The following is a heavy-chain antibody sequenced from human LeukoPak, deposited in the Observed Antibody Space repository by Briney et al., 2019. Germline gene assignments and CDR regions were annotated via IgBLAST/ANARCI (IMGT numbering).Heavy chain of an antibody. Sequence: GGSLRLSCAASGFTFSSYAMHWVRQAPGKGLEWVAVISYDGSNKYYADSVKGRFTISRDNSKNTLYLQMNSLRAEDTAVYYCARGHNFGRLHPFDYWGQGTLVTVSS. V-gene: IGHV3-30*14. CDR1: GFTFSSYA. D-gene: IGHD3-9*01. CDR2: ISYDGSNK. J-gene: IGHJ4*02. CDR3: ARGHNFGRLHPFDY.